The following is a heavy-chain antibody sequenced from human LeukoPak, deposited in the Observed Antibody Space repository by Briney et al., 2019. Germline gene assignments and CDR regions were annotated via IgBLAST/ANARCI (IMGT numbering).Heavy chain of an antibody. D-gene: IGHD4-11*01. J-gene: IGHJ2*01. CDR3: ASTGVYWYFDL. V-gene: IGHV4-59*01. Sequence: SETLSLTCTVSGGSISSYYWSWIRQPPGKGLEWIGYIYYSGSTNYNPSHKSRVTISVDTSKNQFSLKLSSVTAADTAVYYCASTGVYWYFDLWGRGTLVTVSS. CDR2: IYYSGST. CDR1: GGSISSYY.